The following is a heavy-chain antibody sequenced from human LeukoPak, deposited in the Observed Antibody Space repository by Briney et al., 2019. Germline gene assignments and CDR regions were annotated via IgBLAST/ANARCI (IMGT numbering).Heavy chain of an antibody. CDR3: ASGTRDNWFDP. CDR2: IYHSGST. D-gene: IGHD5-24*01. CDR1: GGFISSGGYS. V-gene: IGHV4-30-2*01. J-gene: IGHJ5*02. Sequence: SQTLSLTCAVSGGFISSGGYSWSWIRQPPGKGLEWIGYIYHSGSTYYNPSLKSRVTISVDRSKNQFSLKLSSVTAADTAVYYCASGTRDNWFDPWGQGTLVTVSS.